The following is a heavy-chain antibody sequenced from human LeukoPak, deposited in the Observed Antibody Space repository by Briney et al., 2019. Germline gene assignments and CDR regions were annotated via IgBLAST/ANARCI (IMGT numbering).Heavy chain of an antibody. D-gene: IGHD3-9*01. V-gene: IGHV3-23*01. CDR1: GFTFSSYA. Sequence: GGSLRLSCAASGFTFSSYAMTWVRQAPGKGLEWVSVISGSGTNTDYADSVKGRFTISRDNSKNTLYLQMNSLRAEDTALYYCARDLDWGAFDAWGQGTLVTVSS. CDR3: ARDLDWGAFDA. CDR2: ISGSGTNT. J-gene: IGHJ5*02.